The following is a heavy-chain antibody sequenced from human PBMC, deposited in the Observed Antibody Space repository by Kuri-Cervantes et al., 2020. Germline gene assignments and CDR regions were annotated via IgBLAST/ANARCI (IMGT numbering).Heavy chain of an antibody. CDR1: GFTFSSYN. D-gene: IGHD1-7*01. CDR3: ARVFGFLDARATGTNDAFDI. CDR2: ISSSSSYI. J-gene: IGHJ3*02. Sequence: GESLKISCAASGFTFSSYNINWVRQAPGKGLEWVSSISSSSSYIYYADSVKGRFTISRDNAKNSLSLQMNSLRAEDTAVYYCARVFGFLDARATGTNDAFDIWGQGTMVTVSS. V-gene: IGHV3-21*01.